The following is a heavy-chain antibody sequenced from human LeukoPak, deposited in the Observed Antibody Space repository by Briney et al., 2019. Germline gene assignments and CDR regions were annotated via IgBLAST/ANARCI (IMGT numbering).Heavy chain of an antibody. Sequence: GGSLRLSCAVSGFTFSSYEMNWVRQAPGKGLEWVSYISSSSSTIYYADSVKGRFTISRDNAKNSLYLQMNSLRAEDTAVYYCARAGGTTVTTNYYYYYMDVWGKGTTVTVSS. V-gene: IGHV3-48*01. CDR1: GFTFSSYE. CDR3: ARAGGTTVTTNYYYYYMDV. J-gene: IGHJ6*03. CDR2: ISSSSSTI. D-gene: IGHD4-17*01.